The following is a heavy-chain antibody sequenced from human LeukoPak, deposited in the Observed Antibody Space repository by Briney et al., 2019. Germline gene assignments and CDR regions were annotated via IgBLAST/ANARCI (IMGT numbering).Heavy chain of an antibody. CDR2: ISAYDGNT. D-gene: IGHD6-19*01. Sequence: ASVKVSCKASGYTFTIYGISWVRQAPGQGLEWMGWISAYDGNTNYAQKLQGRVTMTTDTSTSTAYMELRSLRSDDTAVYYCARDRSIAVAVGYWGQGTLVTVSS. V-gene: IGHV1-18*01. CDR1: GYTFTIYG. CDR3: ARDRSIAVAVGY. J-gene: IGHJ4*02.